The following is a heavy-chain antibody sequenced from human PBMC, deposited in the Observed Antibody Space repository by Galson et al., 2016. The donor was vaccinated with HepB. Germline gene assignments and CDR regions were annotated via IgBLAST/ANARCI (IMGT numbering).Heavy chain of an antibody. D-gene: IGHD3-16*01. V-gene: IGHV3-64*04. CDR1: GFTFSTYA. CDR3: ATGGSRGISDAFGF. Sequence: SLRLSCAASGFTFSTYAFHWVRQAPGKGLEYVSAIDNNGRTTYYADSVRGRFTISRDNAKNSLYLQMNSLSAEDTAVYYCATGGSRGISDAFGFWGQGTMVTVSS. J-gene: IGHJ3*01. CDR2: IDNNGRTT.